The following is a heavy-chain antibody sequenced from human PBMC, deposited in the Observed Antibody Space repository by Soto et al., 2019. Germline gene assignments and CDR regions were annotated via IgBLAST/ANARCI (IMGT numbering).Heavy chain of an antibody. D-gene: IGHD2-2*01. V-gene: IGHV1-69*01. CDR1: GGTFSSYA. Sequence: QVQLVQSGAEVKKPGSSVKVSCKASGGTFSSYAISWVRQAPGQGLEWMGGIIPIFGTANYAQKFQGRVTITADESTRTAYMELSSVRSEDTAVYYCATLEGCSSTSCYYYYYGMDVWGQGTTVTVSS. CDR3: ATLEGCSSTSCYYYYYGMDV. CDR2: IIPIFGTA. J-gene: IGHJ6*02.